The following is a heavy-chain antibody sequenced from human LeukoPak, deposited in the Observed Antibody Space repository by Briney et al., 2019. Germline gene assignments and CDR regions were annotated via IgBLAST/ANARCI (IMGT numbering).Heavy chain of an antibody. J-gene: IGHJ4*02. V-gene: IGHV3-21*01. CDR2: ISSSSSYI. D-gene: IGHD6-19*01. CDR3: ARDEDSSGWYHTYDY. CDR1: GFTFSSYS. Sequence: GGSLRLSCAASGFTFSSYSMNWVRQAPGKGLEWVSSISSSSSYIYYADSVKGRFTISRDNAKNSLYLQMNSLRAEDTAVYYCARDEDSSGWYHTYDYWGQGTLVTVSS.